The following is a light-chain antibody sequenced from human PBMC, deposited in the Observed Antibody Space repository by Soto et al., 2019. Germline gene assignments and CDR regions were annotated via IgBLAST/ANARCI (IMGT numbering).Light chain of an antibody. Sequence: EIVLTQSPATLSLSPGERATLSRRASQSVNSNLAWYQQKPGQAPRLLIYGASTRATGIPARFSGSGSGTEFTLTISSLQSEDFALYYCQQYNNWPLFTFGPGTKVDIK. CDR2: GAS. CDR1: QSVNSN. V-gene: IGKV3-15*01. CDR3: QQYNNWPLFT. J-gene: IGKJ3*01.